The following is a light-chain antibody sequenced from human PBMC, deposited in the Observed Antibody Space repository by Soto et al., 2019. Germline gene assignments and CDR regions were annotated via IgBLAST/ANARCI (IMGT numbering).Light chain of an antibody. Sequence: QSALTQPRSVSGSPGQSVTISCTGTSSDVGGYKYVSWYQQHPGKAPKLMIYDVSKRPSGVPDRFSGSKSGNTASLTISGLQAEDEADYYCCSYAGSYTYVFGTGTQLTV. V-gene: IGLV2-11*01. CDR3: CSYAGSYTYV. J-gene: IGLJ1*01. CDR1: SSDVGGYKY. CDR2: DVS.